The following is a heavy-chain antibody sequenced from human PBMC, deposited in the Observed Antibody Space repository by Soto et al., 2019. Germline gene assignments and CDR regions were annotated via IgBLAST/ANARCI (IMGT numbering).Heavy chain of an antibody. CDR3: ARDGRGERSFYFDY. CDR1: GGSISSGDYY. CDR2: IYYSGST. D-gene: IGHD3-16*01. Sequence: SETLSLTCTVSGGSISSGDYYWSWIRQPPGKGLEWIGYIYYSGSTYYNPSLKSRVTISVDTSKNQFSLKLSSVTAADTAVYYCARDGRGERSFYFDYWGQGTLVTVSS. V-gene: IGHV4-30-4*01. J-gene: IGHJ4*02.